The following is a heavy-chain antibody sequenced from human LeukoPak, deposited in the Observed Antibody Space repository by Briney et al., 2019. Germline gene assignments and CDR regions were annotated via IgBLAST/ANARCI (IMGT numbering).Heavy chain of an antibody. D-gene: IGHD2/OR15-2a*01. V-gene: IGHV4-59*01. Sequence: SETLSLTCTGSGGSISSYYWSWLRQPPGKGREWVVYIYYSGRTNYNPSLNSRVTISVDTSKNQFSLKLSSVTAADTAVYYCARLSTVYYYYMDVWGKGTTVTVSS. CDR2: IYYSGRT. CDR1: GGSISSYY. J-gene: IGHJ6*03. CDR3: ARLSTVYYYYMDV.